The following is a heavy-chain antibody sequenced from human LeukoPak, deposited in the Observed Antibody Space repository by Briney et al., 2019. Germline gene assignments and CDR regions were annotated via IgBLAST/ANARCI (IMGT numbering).Heavy chain of an antibody. CDR3: ARGRGWLQSTPFDY. J-gene: IGHJ4*02. CDR1: GGSISSYY. D-gene: IGHD5-24*01. V-gene: IGHV4-59*01. Sequence: SETLSLTCTVSGGSISSYYWSWIRQPPGKGLEWIGYIYYSGSTNYNPSLKSRVTTSVDTSKNQFSLKLSPVTAADTAVYYCARGRGWLQSTPFDYWGQGTLVTVSS. CDR2: IYYSGST.